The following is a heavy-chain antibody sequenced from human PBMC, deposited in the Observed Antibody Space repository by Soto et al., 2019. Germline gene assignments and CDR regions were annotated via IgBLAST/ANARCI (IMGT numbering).Heavy chain of an antibody. CDR3: ARAPYSGYTYGCES. CDR2: IYSSGST. CDR1: GGSISTGSYC. V-gene: IGHV4-31*03. J-gene: IGHJ5*02. D-gene: IGHD5-18*01. Sequence: PSETLPLTCTVSGGSISTGSYCFTWIRQHPGKGLEWIGYIYSSGSTYYNPSRKSRVSMSVDTSKNRFSLKLSSVTAADTAVYYCARAPYSGYTYGCESWGQGTMVTVSS.